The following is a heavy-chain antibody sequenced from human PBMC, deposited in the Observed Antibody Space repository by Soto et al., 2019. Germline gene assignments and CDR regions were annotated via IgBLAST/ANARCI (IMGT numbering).Heavy chain of an antibody. J-gene: IGHJ4*02. CDR2: IYHSGST. V-gene: IGHV4-4*02. D-gene: IGHD3-22*01. Sequence: QVQLQESGPGLVKPSGTLSLTCAVSGGSISSSNWWSWVRQPPGKGLEWIGEIYHSGSTNYNPSLKSRVTISVDKSKTQFSLKLSSVTAADTAVYYCARVGGGIGYDSSGYYFDYWGQGTLVTVSS. CDR1: GGSISSSNW. CDR3: ARVGGGIGYDSSGYYFDY.